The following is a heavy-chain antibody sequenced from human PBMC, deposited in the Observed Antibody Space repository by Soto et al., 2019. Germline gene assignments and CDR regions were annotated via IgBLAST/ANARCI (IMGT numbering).Heavy chain of an antibody. CDR3: ARVGATDYGMDV. D-gene: IGHD1-26*01. J-gene: IGHJ6*02. CDR1: GGSISSSSYY. Sequence: SETLSLTCTVSGGSISSSSYYWGWIRQPPGKGLEWIGSIYYSGSTYYNPSLKSRVTISVDTSKNQFSLKLSSVTAADTAVYYCARVGATDYGMDVWGQGTTVT. V-gene: IGHV4-39*01. CDR2: IYYSGST.